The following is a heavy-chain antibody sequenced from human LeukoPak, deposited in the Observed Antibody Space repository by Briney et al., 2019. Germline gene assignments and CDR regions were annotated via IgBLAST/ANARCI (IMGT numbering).Heavy chain of an antibody. CDR1: GYSISSGYY. D-gene: IGHD3-22*01. Sequence: PSETLSLTCTVSGYSISSGYYWGWIRQPPGKGLEWIGSIHHSGSTNYNPSLKSRVTISVDTSKNQFSLKLSSVTAADTAVYYCARGPVKGSSGYYYSGNWFDPWGQGTLVTVSS. CDR2: IHHSGST. CDR3: ARGPVKGSSGYYYSGNWFDP. V-gene: IGHV4-38-2*02. J-gene: IGHJ5*02.